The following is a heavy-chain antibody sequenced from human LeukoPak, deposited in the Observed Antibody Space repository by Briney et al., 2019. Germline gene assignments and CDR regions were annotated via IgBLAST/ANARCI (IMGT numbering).Heavy chain of an antibody. CDR1: GGSISSSSYY. V-gene: IGHV4-39*01. CDR2: IYYSGST. J-gene: IGHJ4*02. Sequence: PSETLSLTCTVSGGSISSSSYYWGWIRQPPGKGLEWIGSIYYSGSTYYNPSLKSRVTISVDTSKNQFSLKLSSVTAADTAVYYCARRRGDGRPFDYWGQGTLVTVSS. D-gene: IGHD4-17*01. CDR3: ARRRGDGRPFDY.